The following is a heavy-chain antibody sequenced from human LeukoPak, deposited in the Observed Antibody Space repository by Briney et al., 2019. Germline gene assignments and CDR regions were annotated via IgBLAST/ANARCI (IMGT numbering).Heavy chain of an antibody. J-gene: IGHJ6*02. CDR2: IYSGGST. Sequence: GGSLRLSCAASGFTVSSNYMSWVRQAPGKGLEWVSVIYSGGSTYYADSVKGRFTISRDNSKNTLYLQMNSLRAEDTAVYYCAPRSPMTGRQAYYYYGMDVWGQGTTVTVSS. CDR1: GFTVSSNY. CDR3: APRSPMTGRQAYYYYGMDV. D-gene: IGHD3-9*01. V-gene: IGHV3-53*01.